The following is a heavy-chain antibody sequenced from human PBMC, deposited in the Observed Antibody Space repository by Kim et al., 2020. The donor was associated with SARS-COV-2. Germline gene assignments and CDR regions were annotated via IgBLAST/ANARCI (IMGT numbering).Heavy chain of an antibody. CDR2: VFSGDSDT. V-gene: IGHV5-51*01. CDR1: GYSFSNYW. CDR3: ARHDGDYYAFDI. Sequence: GESLKISCKGSGYSFSNYWIGWVRQMPGKGLEWMGIVFSGDSDTRYSPSFQGQVTISVDKSISTAYLQWSSLKASDTAMYYCARHDGDYYAFDIWGQGTMVTASS. J-gene: IGHJ3*02. D-gene: IGHD4-17*01.